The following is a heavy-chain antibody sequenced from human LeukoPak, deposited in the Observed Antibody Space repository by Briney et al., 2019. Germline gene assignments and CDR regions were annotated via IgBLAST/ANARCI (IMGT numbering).Heavy chain of an antibody. CDR1: GYTFTSYY. D-gene: IGHD3-16*01. J-gene: IGHJ4*02. CDR2: MSPKSANT. Sequence: ASVKVSCKASGYTFTSYYMYWVRQASGQGLEWMGWMSPKSANTGYAQKFQGRVTITRDTSISTAYMELSSLTSEDTAVYYCARTPPRGLIDYWGQGTLVTVSS. V-gene: IGHV1-8*03. CDR3: ARTPPRGLIDY.